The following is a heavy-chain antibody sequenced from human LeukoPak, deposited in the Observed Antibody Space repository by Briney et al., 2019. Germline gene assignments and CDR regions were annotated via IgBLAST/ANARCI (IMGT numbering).Heavy chain of an antibody. J-gene: IGHJ6*03. Sequence: GASVKVSCKASGYTFTSYGISWVRQAPGQGLEGMGWISAYNGNTNYAQKLQGRVTMTTDTSTSTAYMELRSLRSDDTAVYYCARVFGVVMGYYYYYMDVWGKGTTVTVSS. V-gene: IGHV1-18*01. CDR2: ISAYNGNT. D-gene: IGHD3-3*01. CDR3: ARVFGVVMGYYYYYMDV. CDR1: GYTFTSYG.